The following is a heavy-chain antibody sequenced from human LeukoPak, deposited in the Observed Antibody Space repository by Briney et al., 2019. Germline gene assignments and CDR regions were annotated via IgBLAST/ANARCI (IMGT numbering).Heavy chain of an antibody. Sequence: PSETLSLTCAVYGGSFSGYYWSWIRQPPGKGLEWIGEINHSGSTNYNPSLKGRVTISVDTSKNQFSLKLSSVTAADTAVYYCARSPSPPHTVLDCWGQGTRVTVSS. V-gene: IGHV4-34*01. J-gene: IGHJ4*02. CDR1: GGSFSGYY. CDR3: ARSPSPPHTVLDC. D-gene: IGHD4-17*01. CDR2: INHSGST.